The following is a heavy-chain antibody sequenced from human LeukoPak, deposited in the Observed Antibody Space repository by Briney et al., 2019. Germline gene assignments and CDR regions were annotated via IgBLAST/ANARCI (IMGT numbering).Heavy chain of an antibody. CDR2: INHSGST. D-gene: IGHD6-19*01. CDR3: VRGSRWLADY. V-gene: IGHV4-34*01. Sequence: PSETLSLTCAVYGGSFSGYYWSWIRQPPGKGLEWIGEINHSGSTNYNPSLKSRVTISVDTSKNQFSLKLSSVTAADTAVYYCVRGSRWLADYRGQGTLVTVSS. CDR1: GGSFSGYY. J-gene: IGHJ4*02.